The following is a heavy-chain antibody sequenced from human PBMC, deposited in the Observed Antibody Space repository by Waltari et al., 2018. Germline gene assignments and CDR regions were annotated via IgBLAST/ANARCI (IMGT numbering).Heavy chain of an antibody. CDR3: ARDIRGGHYVR. Sequence: QVQLVQSGAEVQKPGSSVKVSCKASGGTFSSYAISWVRQAPGQALGWMGRTLPIFGRANYEQKWQSRVTLTADQSTSTAYMWLSSLRSEDTGVYYCARDIRGGHYVRWGQGTLVTVSS. CDR1: GGTFSSYA. CDR2: TLPIFGRA. J-gene: IGHJ4*02. V-gene: IGHV1-69*12. D-gene: IGHD2-15*01.